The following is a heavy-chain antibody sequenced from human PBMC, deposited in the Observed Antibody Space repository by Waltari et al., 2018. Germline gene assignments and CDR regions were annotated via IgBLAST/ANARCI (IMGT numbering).Heavy chain of an antibody. D-gene: IGHD2-21*01. CDR2: IYYSGST. Sequence: QVQLQESGPGLVKPSQTLSLTCTVSGGSISSGGYYWSWTRQHPGKGLEWIGYIYYSGSTYYNPSLKSLVTISVDTSKNQFSLKLSSVTAADTAVYYCARAYFNGYYFDYWGQGTLVTVSS. CDR3: ARAYFNGYYFDY. CDR1: GGSISSGGYY. J-gene: IGHJ4*02. V-gene: IGHV4-31*01.